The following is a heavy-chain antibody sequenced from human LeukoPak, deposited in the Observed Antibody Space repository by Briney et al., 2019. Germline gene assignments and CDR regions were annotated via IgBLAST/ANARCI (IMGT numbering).Heavy chain of an antibody. Sequence: SETLSLTCTVSGGSISSSSYYWGWIRQPPGKGLEWVGSIYSSGNTYYNPYLKSRVTISVDTSKNQFSLKLRSVAAADTAVYYCAREVVRYYYGSGSYPGWFDPWGQGTLVTVSS. CDR1: GGSISSSSYY. CDR3: AREVVRYYYGSGSYPGWFDP. D-gene: IGHD3-10*01. V-gene: IGHV4-39*02. CDR2: IYSSGNT. J-gene: IGHJ5*02.